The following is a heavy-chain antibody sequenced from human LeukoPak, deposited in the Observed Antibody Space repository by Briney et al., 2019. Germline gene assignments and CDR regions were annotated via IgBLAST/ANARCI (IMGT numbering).Heavy chain of an antibody. Sequence: PGGSLRLSCAASGFTFSSYSMNWVRQAPGKGLECVSTISSSGSHIYGADSAKGRFTISRDNAKNTLYLQMNSLRAEDTALYYCATSARTYIGSSLDYWGQGTLVTVSS. V-gene: IGHV3-21*01. D-gene: IGHD2-15*01. J-gene: IGHJ4*02. CDR3: ATSARTYIGSSLDY. CDR2: ISSSGSHI. CDR1: GFTFSSYS.